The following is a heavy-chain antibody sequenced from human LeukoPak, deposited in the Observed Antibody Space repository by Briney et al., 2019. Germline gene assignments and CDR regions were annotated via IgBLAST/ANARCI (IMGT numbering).Heavy chain of an antibody. CDR3: ARDPPDD. J-gene: IGHJ4*02. CDR1: GFTFSSYG. Sequence: PGKSLRLSCAASGFTFSSYGMHWVRQAPGKGLEWVAVIWHDGSNNYYADSVKVRFTISRDNSKNTLYLQMNSLRAEDTAVYYCARDPPDDWGQGTLVTVSS. V-gene: IGHV3-33*01. CDR2: IWHDGSNN. D-gene: IGHD3-16*01.